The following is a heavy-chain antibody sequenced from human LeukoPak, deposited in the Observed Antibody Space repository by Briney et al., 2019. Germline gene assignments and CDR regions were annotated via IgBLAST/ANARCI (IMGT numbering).Heavy chain of an antibody. J-gene: IGHJ6*04. D-gene: IGHD2-2*02. CDR3: AREADIVVVPAAIKYYYYYGMDV. CDR2: IIPILGTA. Sequence: SGKVSCKASGGTVSSYAISWVRQAPGQGLEWMGGIIPILGTANYAQKFQGRVTITADKSTSTAYMELSSLRSEDTAVYYCAREADIVVVPAAIKYYYYYGMDVWGKGTTVTVSS. V-gene: IGHV1-69*10. CDR1: GGTVSSYA.